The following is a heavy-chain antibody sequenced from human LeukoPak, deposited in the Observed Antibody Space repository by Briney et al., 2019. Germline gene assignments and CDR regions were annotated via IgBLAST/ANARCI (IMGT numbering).Heavy chain of an antibody. CDR1: GGSISSGGYY. V-gene: IGHV4-30-2*01. J-gene: IGHJ3*02. D-gene: IGHD6-6*01. CDR3: ARAPEYILAFDI. CDR2: IYHSGST. Sequence: SETLSLTCTVSGGSISSGGYYWSWIRQPPGKGLEWIGYIYHSGSTYYNPSLKSRVTISVDRSKNQFSLKLSSVSAADTAVYYCARAPEYILAFDIWGQGTMVTVSS.